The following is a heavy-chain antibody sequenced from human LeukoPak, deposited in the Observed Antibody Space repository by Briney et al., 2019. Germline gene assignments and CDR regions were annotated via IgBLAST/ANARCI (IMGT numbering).Heavy chain of an antibody. V-gene: IGHV3-21*05. Sequence: GGSLRLSSSASGFTLGSYVMHWVRQAPGKGLEWVSYISSSSSYTNYADSVKGRFTISRDNAKNSLCLQMNSPRAEDTAVYYCASLVDSSSWYVDFGMDVWGQGTTVTVSS. CDR3: ASLVDSSSWYVDFGMDV. D-gene: IGHD6-13*01. J-gene: IGHJ6*02. CDR1: GFTLGSYV. CDR2: ISSSSSYT.